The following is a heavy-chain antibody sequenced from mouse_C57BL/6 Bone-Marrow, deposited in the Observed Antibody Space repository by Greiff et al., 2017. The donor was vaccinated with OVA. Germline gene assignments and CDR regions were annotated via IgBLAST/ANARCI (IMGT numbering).Heavy chain of an antibody. CDR1: GYTFTDYY. CDR3: AGGYYLFAY. CDR2: IYPGSGNT. V-gene: IGHV1-76*01. J-gene: IGHJ3*01. D-gene: IGHD2-3*01. Sequence: VQLVESGAELVRPGASVKLSCKASGYTFTDYYINWVKQRTGQGLEWIARIYPGSGNTYYNEKFKGKATLTAEKSSSTAYMQLSSLTSEDSAVYVCAGGYYLFAYWGQGTLVTVSA.